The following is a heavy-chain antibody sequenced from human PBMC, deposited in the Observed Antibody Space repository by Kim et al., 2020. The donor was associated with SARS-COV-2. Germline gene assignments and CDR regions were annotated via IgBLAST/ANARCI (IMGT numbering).Heavy chain of an antibody. CDR3: ARDRGIAARGQNWFDP. Sequence: SVKGRFTISRDNAKNSLYLQMNSLRAEDTAVYYCARDRGIAARGQNWFDPWGQGTLVTVSS. V-gene: IGHV3-21*01. D-gene: IGHD6-6*01. J-gene: IGHJ5*02.